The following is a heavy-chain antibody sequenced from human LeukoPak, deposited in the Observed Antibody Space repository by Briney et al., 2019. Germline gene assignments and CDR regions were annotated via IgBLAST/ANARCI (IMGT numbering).Heavy chain of an antibody. V-gene: IGHV1-8*03. CDR2: LNPNSGNT. Sequence: ASVKVSCKASGYTFTTYDINWVRQATGQGLEWMGWLNPNSGNTGYAQKFQGRVTITRNTSINTAYVELSSLRSDDTAVYYCARMTVSGRDNWFDPWGQGTLVTVSS. J-gene: IGHJ5*02. CDR3: ARMTVSGRDNWFDP. D-gene: IGHD6-19*01. CDR1: GYTFTTYD.